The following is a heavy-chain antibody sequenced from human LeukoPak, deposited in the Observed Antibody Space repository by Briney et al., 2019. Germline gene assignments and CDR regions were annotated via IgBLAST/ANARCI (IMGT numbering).Heavy chain of an antibody. V-gene: IGHV1-46*01. CDR2: INPSGDTT. J-gene: IGHJ4*02. CDR3: ARECSGTYCGED. D-gene: IGHD1-26*01. Sequence: ASVKVSCKASGYIFTSYHMHWVRQAPGQGLEWMGVINPSGDTTNYAQKFQGRVTMTRDTSITTAYMELSSLRSDDTAIYYCARECSGTYCGEDWGQGTLVTVSS. CDR1: GYIFTSYH.